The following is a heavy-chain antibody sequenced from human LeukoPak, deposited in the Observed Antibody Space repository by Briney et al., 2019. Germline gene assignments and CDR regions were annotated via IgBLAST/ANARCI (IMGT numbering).Heavy chain of an antibody. V-gene: IGHV1-2*02. CDR2: INPNSGGT. J-gene: IGHJ4*02. D-gene: IGHD3-10*01. Sequence: ASVKVSCKASGYTSTGYYMHWVRQAPGQGLEWMGWINPNSGGTNYAQKFQGRVTMTRDTSISTAYMELSRLRSDDTAVYYCARGNYYGSGSYDYWGQGTLVTVSS. CDR1: GYTSTGYY. CDR3: ARGNYYGSGSYDY.